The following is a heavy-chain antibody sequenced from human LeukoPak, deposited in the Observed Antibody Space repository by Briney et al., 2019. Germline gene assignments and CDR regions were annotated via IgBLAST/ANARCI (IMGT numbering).Heavy chain of an antibody. Sequence: ASVKVSCKPSGYTFTSDGISWVRQAPGQRLEWMGWISAYNANTNYAQKVQGRVTMTTDTSTSTAYLELRSLRSDDTAVYYCARDNDSSGYYFTENIDYWGQGTLVTVSS. D-gene: IGHD3-22*01. J-gene: IGHJ4*02. CDR3: ARDNDSSGYYFTENIDY. CDR2: ISAYNANT. V-gene: IGHV1-18*01. CDR1: GYTFTSDG.